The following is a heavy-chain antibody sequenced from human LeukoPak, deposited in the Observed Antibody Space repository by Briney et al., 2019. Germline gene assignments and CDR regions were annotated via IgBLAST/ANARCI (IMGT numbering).Heavy chain of an antibody. V-gene: IGHV4-31*02. CDR1: GFTFSSYS. J-gene: IGHJ4*02. D-gene: IGHD5-12*01. CDR2: TYYSGHT. CDR3: ASSGYSGYEFDY. Sequence: LRLSCAASGFTFSSYSMNWIRQHPGKGLEWIGYTYYSGHTYYHPSLKSRVTISVDTSKNQFSLKLSSVTAADTAVYYCASSGYSGYEFDYWGQGILVTVSS.